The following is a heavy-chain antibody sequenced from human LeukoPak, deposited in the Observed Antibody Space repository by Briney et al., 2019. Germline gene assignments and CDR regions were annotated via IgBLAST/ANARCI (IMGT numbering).Heavy chain of an antibody. Sequence: ASVKVSCKASGYTFTSYDINWVRQATGQGLEWMGWMNPNSGNTGYAQKFQGRVTITRNTSISTAYMELSSLRSEDTAVYYCARAPSRRRRPAASYYYYYMDVWGKGTTVTVSS. CDR3: ARAPSRRRRPAASYYYYYMDV. J-gene: IGHJ6*03. V-gene: IGHV1-8*03. CDR2: MNPNSGNT. CDR1: GYTFTSYD. D-gene: IGHD2-2*01.